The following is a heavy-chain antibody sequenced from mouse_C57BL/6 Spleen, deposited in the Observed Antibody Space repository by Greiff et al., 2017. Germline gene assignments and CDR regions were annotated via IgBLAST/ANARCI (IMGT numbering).Heavy chain of an antibody. CDR2: IYPGDGDT. CDR1: GYAFSSSW. Sequence: VQLQQSGPELVRPGASVKISCKASGYAFSSSWMNWVKQRPGKGLEWIGRIYPGDGDTNYNGKFKGKATLTADKSSSTAYMQLSGLTAEDSAVYFCARHLFAYRGQGTLVTVSA. CDR3: ARHLFAY. J-gene: IGHJ3*01. V-gene: IGHV1-82*01.